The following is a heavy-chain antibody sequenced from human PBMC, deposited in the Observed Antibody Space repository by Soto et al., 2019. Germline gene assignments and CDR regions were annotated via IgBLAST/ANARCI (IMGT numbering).Heavy chain of an antibody. D-gene: IGHD2-2*01. CDR2: IYYSGST. CDR3: ASHAIVVVPAAMDNWFDP. CDR1: VGSISSYY. V-gene: IGHV4-59*08. J-gene: IGHJ5*02. Sequence: SETLSLTCTVSVGSISSYYWSWIRQPPGKGLEWIGYIYYSGSTNYNPSLKSRVTISVDTSKNQFSLKLSSVTAADTAVYYCASHAIVVVPAAMDNWFDPWGQGTLVTVSS.